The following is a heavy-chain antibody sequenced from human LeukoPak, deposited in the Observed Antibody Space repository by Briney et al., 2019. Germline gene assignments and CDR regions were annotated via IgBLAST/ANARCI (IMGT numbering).Heavy chain of an antibody. CDR1: GGSISSISYY. Sequence: SETLSLTCTVSGGSISSISYYWGWIRQPPGKGLEWIGSIYYSGGTYYNPSLKSRVTISVDTSKNQFSLKLSSVTAADTAVYYCARGYYYDSSGYFTSTTAPFDYWGQGTLVTVSS. D-gene: IGHD3-22*01. V-gene: IGHV4-39*01. CDR2: IYYSGGT. CDR3: ARGYYYDSSGYFTSTTAPFDY. J-gene: IGHJ4*02.